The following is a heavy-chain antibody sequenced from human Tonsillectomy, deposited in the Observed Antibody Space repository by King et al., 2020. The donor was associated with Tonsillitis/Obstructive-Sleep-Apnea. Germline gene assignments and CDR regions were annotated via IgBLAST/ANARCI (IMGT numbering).Heavy chain of an antibody. CDR2: INPNSGGT. CDR3: ARALGLHLGELSLYRY. J-gene: IGHJ4*02. Sequence: QLVQSGAEVKKPGASVKGSCKASGYTFTGYYMHWVRQAPGQGLEWMGRINPNSGGTNYAQKFQGRVTMTRDTSISTAYMELSRLRSDDTAVYYCARALGLHLGELSLYRYWGQGTLVTVSS. D-gene: IGHD3-16*02. CDR1: GYTFTGYY. V-gene: IGHV1-2*06.